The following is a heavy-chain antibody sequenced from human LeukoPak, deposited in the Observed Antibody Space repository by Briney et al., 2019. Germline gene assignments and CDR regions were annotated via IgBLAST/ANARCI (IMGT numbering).Heavy chain of an antibody. Sequence: GASVKVSCKASGYIFTSYSMHWMRQATGQGLEWVGWINPSTGNTGCAQKFQDRVVMSRNTSISTAYMDLSSLTSEDTAIYYCARCSGPNCAYFDFWGQGTLVTVSS. CDR1: GYIFTSYS. CDR2: INPSTGNT. D-gene: IGHD1-1*01. V-gene: IGHV1-8*02. CDR3: ARCSGPNCAYFDF. J-gene: IGHJ4*02.